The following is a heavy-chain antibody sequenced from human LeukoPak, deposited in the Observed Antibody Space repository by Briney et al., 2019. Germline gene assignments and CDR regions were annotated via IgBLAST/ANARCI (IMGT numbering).Heavy chain of an antibody. CDR2: ISYDGSNK. V-gene: IGHV3-30*14. Sequence: GGSLRLSCAASGFTFSSYAMHWVRQAPGKGLEWVAVISYDGSNKYYADSVKGRFTISRDNSKNTLYLQMNSLRAEDTAVYYCARGLPTLLFDYWGQGTLVTVSS. CDR3: ARGLPTLLFDY. D-gene: IGHD2-15*01. CDR1: GFTFSSYA. J-gene: IGHJ4*02.